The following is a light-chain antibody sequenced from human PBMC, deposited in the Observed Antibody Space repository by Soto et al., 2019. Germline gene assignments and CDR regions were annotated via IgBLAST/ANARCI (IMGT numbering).Light chain of an antibody. Sequence: QSALTQPASVSGSPGQSITISCTGTSSDVGSYNLVSWYQQHPGKAPKFMIFEGNKRPSELSNRFSGSKSGNTASLTISGLQAEDEADYYCCSYAGSFTYVFGTGTKVTVL. CDR3: CSYAGSFTYV. V-gene: IGLV2-23*01. CDR1: SSDVGSYNL. J-gene: IGLJ1*01. CDR2: EGN.